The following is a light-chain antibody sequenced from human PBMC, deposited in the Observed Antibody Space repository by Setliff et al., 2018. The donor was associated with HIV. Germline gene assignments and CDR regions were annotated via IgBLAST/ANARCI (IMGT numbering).Light chain of an antibody. Sequence: QSALTQPPSVSGAPGQRVTISCTGSSSNIGAGYDVHWYQQLPGTAPKLLIYGNSNRPSGVPDRFSGSRSGTSASLAITGLQAEDEADYYCQSYDRSLSGCVFGTGTKVTVL. J-gene: IGLJ1*01. CDR1: SSNIGAGYD. CDR2: GNS. V-gene: IGLV1-40*01. CDR3: QSYDRSLSGCV.